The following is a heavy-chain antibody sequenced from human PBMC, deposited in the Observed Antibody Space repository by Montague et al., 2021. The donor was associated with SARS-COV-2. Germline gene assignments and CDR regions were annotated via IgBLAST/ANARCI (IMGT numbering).Heavy chain of an antibody. CDR2: IFWDDAK. CDR1: GFSLSTSGVG. D-gene: IGHD3-10*01. CDR3: AHSVPTITALPTTPFDX. Sequence: PALVKPTQTLTLTCTFSGFSLSTSGVGVGWIRQPPGKALEWLAFIFWDDAKHYIPSLKTRLTFTKDTSKNQVVLTMSNMDLVDTATYYCAHSVPTITALPTTPFDXWGQGTLVIVSS. J-gene: IGHJ4*02. V-gene: IGHV2-5*02.